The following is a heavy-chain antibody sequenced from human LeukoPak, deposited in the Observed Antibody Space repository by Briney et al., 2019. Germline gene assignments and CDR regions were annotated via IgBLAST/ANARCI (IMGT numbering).Heavy chain of an antibody. CDR3: ARLTGTTGFDY. Sequence: GGSLRLSCAASGFPFSSYWMSWVRQAPGKGLEWVANIKQDGSDKYYVDSVKGRFTISRDNARKSLYLQLNSLRADDTAVNYCARLTGTTGFDYWGQGTLVTVSS. V-gene: IGHV3-7*01. CDR2: IKQDGSDK. J-gene: IGHJ4*02. D-gene: IGHD1-1*01. CDR1: GFPFSSYW.